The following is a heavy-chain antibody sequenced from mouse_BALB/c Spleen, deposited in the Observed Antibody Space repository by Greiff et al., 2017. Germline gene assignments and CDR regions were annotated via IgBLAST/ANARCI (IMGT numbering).Heavy chain of an antibody. CDR1: GFTFSNYW. CDR2: IRLKSNNYAT. CDR3: TRGIGTTGWFAY. V-gene: IGHV6-6*02. D-gene: IGHD2-14*01. Sequence: EVKLVESGGGLVQPGGSMKLSCVASGFTFSNYWMNWVRQSPEKGLEWVAEIRLKSNNYATHYAESVKGRFTISRDDSKSSVYLQMNNLRAEDTGIYYCTRGIGTTGWFAYWGQGTLVTVSA. J-gene: IGHJ3*01.